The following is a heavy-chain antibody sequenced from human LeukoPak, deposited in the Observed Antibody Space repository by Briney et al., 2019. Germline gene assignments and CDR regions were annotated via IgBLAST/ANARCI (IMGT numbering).Heavy chain of an antibody. V-gene: IGHV4-34*01. J-gene: IGHJ4*02. D-gene: IGHD6-19*01. CDR3: ASYSSGWYMRYFDY. Sequence: SETLSLTCAVYGASFSGYYWSWVRQPPGKGLEWVGEINHSGSTNYNPSLKSRVTISVDTSKNQFSLKLSSVTAADTAVYYCASYSSGWYMRYFDYWGQGSLVTVSS. CDR1: GASFSGYY. CDR2: INHSGST.